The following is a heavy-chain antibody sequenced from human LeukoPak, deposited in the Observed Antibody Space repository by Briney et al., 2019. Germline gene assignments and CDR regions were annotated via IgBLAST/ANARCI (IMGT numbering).Heavy chain of an antibody. V-gene: IGHV4-39*01. CDR2: IFYNGST. J-gene: IGHJ5*02. CDR1: GGSISSTSHY. Sequence: SETLSLTCNVSGGSISSTSHYWGWIRQPPGKGLEWIGSIFYNGSTYYNPSLRSRVTISVDTSKNQFSLKLSSVTAADTAVYYCARRPPNLNWFDPWGQGTLVTVSS. CDR3: ARRPPNLNWFDP.